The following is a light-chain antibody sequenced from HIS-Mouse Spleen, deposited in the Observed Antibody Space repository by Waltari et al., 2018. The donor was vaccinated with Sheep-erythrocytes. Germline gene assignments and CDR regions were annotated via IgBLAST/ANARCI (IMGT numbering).Light chain of an antibody. CDR3: QQANSFPIT. CDR1: QGISSY. CDR2: AAS. V-gene: IGKV1-9*01. Sequence: DIQLTQSPSFLSASVGDRVTITCRASQGISSYLAWYQQKPGKAPKLLIYAASTLQSWVPSRFSGSGSGTDFTLTISSLQPEDFATYYCQQANSFPITFGQGTRLEIK. J-gene: IGKJ5*01.